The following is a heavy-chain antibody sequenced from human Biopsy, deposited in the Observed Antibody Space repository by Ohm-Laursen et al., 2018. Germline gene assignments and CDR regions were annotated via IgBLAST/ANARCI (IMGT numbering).Heavy chain of an antibody. CDR3: ARAGVGSDGPDSYYYGMDV. CDR2: ISPIGATT. Sequence: ASVQVSCKASGNTFATYHIHWVRQAPGQGLEWMREISPIGATTSFSQKFQGRITMNRYTSTGPVYMDLNSLGSEDTAVYYCARAGVGSDGPDSYYYGMDVWGPGTTVTVSS. J-gene: IGHJ6*02. V-gene: IGHV1-46*01. D-gene: IGHD5-24*01. CDR1: GNTFATYH.